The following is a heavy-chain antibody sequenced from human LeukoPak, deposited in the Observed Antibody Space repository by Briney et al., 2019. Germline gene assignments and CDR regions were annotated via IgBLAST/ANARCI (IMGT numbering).Heavy chain of an antibody. Sequence: GGSLRLSCAISGFTFSDYAMSWVRQAPGKGLEWISLISGTGSATYYADSMKGRFTISRDNSKNTLYLQMNRLRVEDTAVYYCARDGEQQRDYYYYYYMDVWGKGTTVTVSS. D-gene: IGHD6-13*01. CDR3: ARDGEQQRDYYYYYYMDV. CDR1: GFTFSDYA. CDR2: ISGTGSAT. J-gene: IGHJ6*03. V-gene: IGHV3-23*01.